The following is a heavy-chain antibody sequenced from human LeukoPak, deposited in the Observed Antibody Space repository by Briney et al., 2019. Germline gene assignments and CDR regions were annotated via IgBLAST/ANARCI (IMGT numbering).Heavy chain of an antibody. V-gene: IGHV4-39*01. CDR1: GGSISSSSYY. Sequence: SETLSLTCTVSGGSISSSSYYGGWIRQPPGKGLEWIGSIYYSGSTYYNPSLKSRVTISVDTSKNQFSLKLSSVTAADTAVYYCARHEPYQYYFDYWGQGTLVTVSS. CDR2: IYYSGST. J-gene: IGHJ4*02. D-gene: IGHD1-14*01. CDR3: ARHEPYQYYFDY.